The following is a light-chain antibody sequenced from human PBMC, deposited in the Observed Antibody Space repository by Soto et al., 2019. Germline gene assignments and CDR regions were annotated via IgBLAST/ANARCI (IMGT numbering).Light chain of an antibody. V-gene: IGKV3-11*01. CDR2: DAS. CDR1: QSVSYY. CDR3: QQRHMWPIT. J-gene: IGKJ5*01. Sequence: EIVLTQSRCTLSLAPVERATLSCRASQSVSYYLAWYQPKPGQAPRLLIYDASSRATAVPDRFSGIGSGTDLTLTISSLEPEDAAVYYCQQRHMWPITFGQGTRLEI.